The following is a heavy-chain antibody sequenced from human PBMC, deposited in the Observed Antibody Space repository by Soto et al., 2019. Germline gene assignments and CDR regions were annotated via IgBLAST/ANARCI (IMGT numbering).Heavy chain of an antibody. D-gene: IGHD1-26*01. CDR3: ARHRHPRGTVGATSPLDP. CDR2: HYSGGST. Sequence: DVQLVESGGGLVQPGGSLRLSCAISGFSVSSNSLSWVRQAPGKGREWVSVHYSGGSTYYADSVQGRFTISRDKSNNTIYLQMRRVRAEDTAVYFCARHRHPRGTVGATSPLDPWGQGTQVTVSS. CDR1: GFSVSSNS. V-gene: IGHV3-53*01. J-gene: IGHJ5*02.